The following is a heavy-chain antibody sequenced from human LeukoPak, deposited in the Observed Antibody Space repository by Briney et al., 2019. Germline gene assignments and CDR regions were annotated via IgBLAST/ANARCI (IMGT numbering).Heavy chain of an antibody. CDR1: GGSISSYY. D-gene: IGHD5-24*01. Sequence: PSETLSLTCTVSGGSISSYYWSWIRQPPGKGLEWIGYIYYSGSTNYNPSLKSRVTISVDTSKNQFSLKLSSVTAADTAVYYCAGRPEDGDNWGDAFDIWGQGTMVTVSS. J-gene: IGHJ3*02. V-gene: IGHV4-59*01. CDR3: AGRPEDGDNWGDAFDI. CDR2: IYYSGST.